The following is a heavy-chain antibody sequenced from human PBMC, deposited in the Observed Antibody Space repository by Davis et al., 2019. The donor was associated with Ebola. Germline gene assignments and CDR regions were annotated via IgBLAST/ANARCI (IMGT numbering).Heavy chain of an antibody. CDR1: GFTFSSYG. V-gene: IGHV3-30*02. J-gene: IGHJ4*02. CDR3: VKSASSRVAAPSDC. D-gene: IGHD6-6*01. Sequence: GGSLRLSCAASGFTFSSYGMHWVRQAPGKGLEWVAVIWYDGSNKYYADSVKGRFTISRDNSKNTLYLQMSSLRTEDTTVYYCVKSASSRVAAPSDCWGQGTLVTVSA. CDR2: IWYDGSNK.